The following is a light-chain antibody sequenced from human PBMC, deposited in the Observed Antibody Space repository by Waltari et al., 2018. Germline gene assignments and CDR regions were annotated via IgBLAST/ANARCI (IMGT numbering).Light chain of an antibody. V-gene: IGLV1-44*01. Sequence: QSEMSQPPSVSGPPGQTVTISCSGRSSNVGSNVVNCYQQLPGTAPKLLIYRNDQRPSGVPDRFSGSKSGTSASLAISGLQSEDEADYYCAAWDDSLNGRWVFGAGTKLTVL. CDR2: RND. J-gene: IGLJ2*01. CDR3: AAWDDSLNGRWV. CDR1: SSNVGSNV.